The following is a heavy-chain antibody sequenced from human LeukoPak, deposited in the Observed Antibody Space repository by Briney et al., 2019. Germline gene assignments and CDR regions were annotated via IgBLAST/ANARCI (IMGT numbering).Heavy chain of an antibody. CDR3: AKDERPDDSWRFDY. D-gene: IGHD3-3*01. J-gene: IGHJ4*02. CDR2: IYPSGGRT. CDR1: GFTFSTYS. Sequence: PGRSLRLSCAASGFTFSTYSMSWVRQAPGKGLEWVSSIYPSGGRTYYADSVKRRFTISRDNSKNTVYLQMSSLRVEDTAVYFCAKDERPDDSWRFDYWSQGTLVSVSS. V-gene: IGHV3-23*01.